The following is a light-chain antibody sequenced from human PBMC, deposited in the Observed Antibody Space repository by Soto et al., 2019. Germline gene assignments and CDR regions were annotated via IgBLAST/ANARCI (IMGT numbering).Light chain of an antibody. Sequence: EIVLTQSQATLSLSTGERATLSCGARQSVSSRYLAWSQQKPGLAPRLLIYDASSRATGIPDRFSGSGSGTDFTLTISRLEPEDFAVYFCQQYGSSPRTFGQGTRLEIK. CDR1: QSVSSRY. CDR3: QQYGSSPRT. V-gene: IGKV3D-20*01. J-gene: IGKJ5*01. CDR2: DAS.